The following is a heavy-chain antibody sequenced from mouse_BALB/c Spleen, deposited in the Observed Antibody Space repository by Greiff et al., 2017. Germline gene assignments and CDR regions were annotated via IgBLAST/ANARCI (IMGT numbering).Heavy chain of an antibody. D-gene: IGHD2-1*01. CDR2: IYPGDGDT. Sequence: VQLQQSGAELVRPGSSVKISCKASGYAFSSYWMNWVKQRPGQGLEWIGQIYPGDGDTNYNGKFKGKATLTADKSSSTAYMQLSSLTSEDSAVYFCARGVGNYEGYAMDYWGQGTSVTVSS. CDR3: ARGVGNYEGYAMDY. V-gene: IGHV1-80*01. CDR1: GYAFSSYW. J-gene: IGHJ4*01.